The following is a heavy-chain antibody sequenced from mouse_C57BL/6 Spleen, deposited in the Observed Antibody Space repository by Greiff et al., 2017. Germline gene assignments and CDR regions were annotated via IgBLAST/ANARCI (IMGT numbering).Heavy chain of an antibody. CDR1: GYTFTSYW. D-gene: IGHD3-2*02. CDR3: AIPLTAQASYFDY. Sequence: QVQLQQPGAELVKPGASVKVSCKASGYTFTSYWMHWVKQRPGQGLEWIGRIHPSDSDTNYNQKFQGKATLTVDKSSSTAYMQLSSLTSEDSAVYYCAIPLTAQASYFDYWGQGTTLTVSS. V-gene: IGHV1-74*01. J-gene: IGHJ2*01. CDR2: IHPSDSDT.